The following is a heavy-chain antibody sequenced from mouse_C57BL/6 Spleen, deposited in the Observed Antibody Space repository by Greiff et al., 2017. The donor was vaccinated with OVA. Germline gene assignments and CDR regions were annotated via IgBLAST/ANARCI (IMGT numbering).Heavy chain of an antibody. J-gene: IGHJ2*01. D-gene: IGHD2-4*01. CDR2: INPSNGGT. Sequence: QVQLQQPGTELVKPGASVKLSCKASGYTFTSYWMHWVKQRPGQGLEWIGNINPSNGGTNYNEKFKSKATLTVAKSSSPAYMPLSILTSEDSAVYSCARTSGLRLDFDYWGQGTTLTVSS. V-gene: IGHV1-53*01. CDR3: ARTSGLRLDFDY. CDR1: GYTFTSYW.